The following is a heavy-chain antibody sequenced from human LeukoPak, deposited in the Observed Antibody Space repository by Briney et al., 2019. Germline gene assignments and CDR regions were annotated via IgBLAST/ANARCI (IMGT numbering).Heavy chain of an antibody. Sequence: GGSLRLSCAASGFTFSSYGMHWVRQAPGKGLEWVAVISYDGSNKYYADSVKGRFTISRDNSKNTLYLQMNSLRAEDTAVYYCAKGDSGSYLTSHGMDVWGQGTTVTVSS. J-gene: IGHJ6*02. CDR1: GFTFSSYG. V-gene: IGHV3-30*18. CDR3: AKGDSGSYLTSHGMDV. D-gene: IGHD1-26*01. CDR2: ISYDGSNK.